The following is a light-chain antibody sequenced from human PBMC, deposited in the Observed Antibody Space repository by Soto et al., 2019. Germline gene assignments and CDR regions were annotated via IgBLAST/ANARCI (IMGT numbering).Light chain of an antibody. CDR2: GAS. CDR1: QSVSSSY. Sequence: IVFTQSPGALSLSPGERATLSCRASQSVSSSYLAWYQQKPGQAPRLLVYGASSRATGIPERFSGSGSGTDFTLTISRLEPEDFAVYYCQQYGSPPTFGQGTRLEIK. CDR3: QQYGSPPT. J-gene: IGKJ5*01. V-gene: IGKV3-20*01.